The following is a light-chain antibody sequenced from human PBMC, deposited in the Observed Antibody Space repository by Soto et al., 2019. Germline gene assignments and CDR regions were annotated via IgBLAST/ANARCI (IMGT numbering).Light chain of an antibody. CDR2: GNS. CDR3: QSYDSSLSVV. J-gene: IGLJ2*01. CDR1: SSNIGAGYD. Sequence: QSVLTQPPSVSGAPGQRVTISCTGSSSNIGAGYDVHWYQQLPGTAPKLLIYGNSNRPSGVPDRFSGSKSGTSASLAITGLQAEXEXXYYCQSYDSSLSVVFGGGTKLTVL. V-gene: IGLV1-40*01.